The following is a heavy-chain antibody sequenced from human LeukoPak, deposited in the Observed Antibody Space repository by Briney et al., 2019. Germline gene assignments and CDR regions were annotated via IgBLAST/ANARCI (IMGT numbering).Heavy chain of an antibody. V-gene: IGHV3-9*01. CDR1: GFTFNDHA. CDR2: INWNSDYI. J-gene: IGHJ3*01. CDR3: ARASYYCDTTGLGAFDV. D-gene: IGHD3-22*01. Sequence: GGSLRLSCAATGFTFNDHAMYWVRQAPGKGLEWVSGINWNSDYIGYADSVKGRFTISRDDAKNSLFLQMNSLRAEDTALYYCARASYYCDTTGLGAFDVWGQGTMVTVSS.